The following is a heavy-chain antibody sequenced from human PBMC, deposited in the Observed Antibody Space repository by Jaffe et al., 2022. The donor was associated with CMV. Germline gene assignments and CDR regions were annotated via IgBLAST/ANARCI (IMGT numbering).Heavy chain of an antibody. Sequence: QVQLVQSGAEVKKPGASVKVSCKASGYTFTSYGISWVRQAPGQGLEWMGWISAYNGNTNYAQKLQGRVTMTTDTSTSTAYMELRSLRSDDTAVYYCARVPSPLLWFGEAGAFDIWGQGTMVTVSS. J-gene: IGHJ3*02. CDR2: ISAYNGNT. D-gene: IGHD3-10*01. CDR1: GYTFTSYG. CDR3: ARVPSPLLWFGEAGAFDI. V-gene: IGHV1-18*01.